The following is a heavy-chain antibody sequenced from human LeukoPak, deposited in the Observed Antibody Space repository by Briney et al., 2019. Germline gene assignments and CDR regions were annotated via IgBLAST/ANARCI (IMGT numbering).Heavy chain of an antibody. Sequence: GESLKISCKGSGYSFTNYWIGWLRQMPGKGLEWMGIISPDGSDTRYSPSFQGQVTISADKSITTAYLQWSSLEASDTAMYYCARLTSSWSFDYWGQGTLVTVSS. CDR1: GYSFTNYW. V-gene: IGHV5-51*01. CDR3: ARLTSSWSFDY. J-gene: IGHJ4*02. D-gene: IGHD6-13*01. CDR2: ISPDGSDT.